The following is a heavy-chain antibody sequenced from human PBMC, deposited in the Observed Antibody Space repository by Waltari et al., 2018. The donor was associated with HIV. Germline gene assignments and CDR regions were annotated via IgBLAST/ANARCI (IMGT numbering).Heavy chain of an antibody. D-gene: IGHD6-13*01. J-gene: IGHJ5*02. CDR3: ARVVRHSSSWGLIDP. CDR2: IIPILGIA. Sequence: QVQLVQSGAEVKKPGSSVKVSCKASGGTFSSYAISWVRQAPGQGLEWMGRIIPILGIANYGQKFQGRVTITADKSTSTAYMELSSLRSEDTAVYYCARVVRHSSSWGLIDPWGQGTLVTVSS. CDR1: GGTFSSYA. V-gene: IGHV1-69*04.